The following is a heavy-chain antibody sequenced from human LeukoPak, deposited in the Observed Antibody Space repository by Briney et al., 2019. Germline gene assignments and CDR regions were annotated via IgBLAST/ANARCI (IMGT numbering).Heavy chain of an antibody. Sequence: GESLKISCKGSGYTFTSYGISWVRQAPGQGLEWMGWISAYNGNTNYAQKLQGRVTMTTDTSTSTAYMELRSLRSDDTAVYYCARRGYDFWSGYLSSYGMDVWGQGTTATVSS. J-gene: IGHJ6*02. CDR3: ARRGYDFWSGYLSSYGMDV. V-gene: IGHV1-18*01. CDR1: GYTFTSYG. CDR2: ISAYNGNT. D-gene: IGHD3-3*01.